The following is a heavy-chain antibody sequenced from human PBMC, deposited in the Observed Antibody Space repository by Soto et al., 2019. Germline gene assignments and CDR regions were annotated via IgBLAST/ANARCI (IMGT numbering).Heavy chain of an antibody. J-gene: IGHJ3*02. V-gene: IGHV3-9*01. Sequence: EVQLVESGGGLVQPGRSLRLSCAASGFTFDDYAMHWVRQAPGKGLEWVSGISWNSGSIGYADSVKGRFSISRDNAKNSLYLQMNSLSAEDTALYYCAKDTTFDIWGPGTMVTVSS. CDR3: AKDTTFDI. CDR2: ISWNSGSI. CDR1: GFTFDDYA.